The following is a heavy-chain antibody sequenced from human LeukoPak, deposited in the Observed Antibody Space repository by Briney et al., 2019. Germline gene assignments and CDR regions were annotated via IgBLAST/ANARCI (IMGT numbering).Heavy chain of an antibody. CDR1: GFTFSSYA. V-gene: IGHV3-23*01. CDR3: AKLRQWQPQRYFFEY. J-gene: IGHJ4*02. CDR2: FSGISTT. Sequence: GGSLRLSCAASGFTFSSYAMSWVRQAPGKGLEWVSTFSGISTTSYADAVKGRVTISRDNSKNTLYLQMDSLRAEDTAVYYCAKLRQWQPQRYFFEYWGQGALVTVAS. D-gene: IGHD6-19*01.